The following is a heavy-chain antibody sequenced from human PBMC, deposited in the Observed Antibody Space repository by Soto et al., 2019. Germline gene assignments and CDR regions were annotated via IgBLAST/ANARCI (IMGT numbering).Heavy chain of an antibody. Sequence: PSETLSLNCAVYGGSFSGYYWSGIRQPPGKGLEWIGEINHRGSTNYNPSLKSRVTISVDTSKNQFSLKLSSVTAADTAVYYCARHLGCLLLFFDYWGQGTLVTVSS. CDR2: INHRGST. CDR3: ARHLGCLLLFFDY. J-gene: IGHJ4*02. CDR1: GGSFSGYY. D-gene: IGHD3-22*01. V-gene: IGHV4-34*01.